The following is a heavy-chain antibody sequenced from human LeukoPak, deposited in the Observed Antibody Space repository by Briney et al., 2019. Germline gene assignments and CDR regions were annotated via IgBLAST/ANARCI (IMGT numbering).Heavy chain of an antibody. CDR2: MNPNSGNT. D-gene: IGHD3-3*01. CDR1: GYTFTSYD. V-gene: IGHV1-8*01. Sequence: ASVKVSCKAPGYTFTSYDINWVRQATGQGLEWMGWMNPNSGNTGYAQKFQGRVTMTRNTSISTAYMELSSLRSEDTAVYYCARGLSTNDYDFWSGYYYYFDYWGQGTLVTVSS. CDR3: ARGLSTNDYDFWSGYYYYFDY. J-gene: IGHJ4*02.